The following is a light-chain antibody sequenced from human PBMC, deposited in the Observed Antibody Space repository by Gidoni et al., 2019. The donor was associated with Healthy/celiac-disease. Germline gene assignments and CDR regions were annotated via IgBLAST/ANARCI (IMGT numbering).Light chain of an antibody. CDR3: QQYGSSRGYT. J-gene: IGKJ2*01. CDR2: GAS. CDR1: QSVSSSY. V-gene: IGKV3-20*01. Sequence: EIVLTQSPGTLSLSPGERATLSCRASQSVSSSYLAWYQQKPGPAPRLLIYGASSRATGIPDRCSGSGSGTDFTLTISRLEPEDFAVYYCQQYGSSRGYTFGQGTKLEIK.